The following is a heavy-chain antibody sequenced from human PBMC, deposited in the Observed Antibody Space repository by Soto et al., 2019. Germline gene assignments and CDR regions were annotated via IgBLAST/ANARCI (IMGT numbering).Heavy chain of an antibody. CDR3: ATRGDKDYYDSSGYFRFDP. CDR1: GGSISSSSYY. Sequence: SETLSLTCTVSGGSISSSSYYWGWIRQPPGKGLEWIGSIYYSGSTYYNPSLKSRVTISVDTSKNQFSLKLSSVTAADTAVYYCATRGDKDYYDSSGYFRFDPWGQGTLVTVSS. V-gene: IGHV4-39*01. D-gene: IGHD3-22*01. J-gene: IGHJ5*02. CDR2: IYYSGST.